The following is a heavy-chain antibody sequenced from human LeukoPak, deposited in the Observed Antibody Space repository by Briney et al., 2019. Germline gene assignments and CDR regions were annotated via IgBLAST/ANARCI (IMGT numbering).Heavy chain of an antibody. CDR2: IYTSGST. J-gene: IGHJ6*03. D-gene: IGHD3-22*01. V-gene: IGHV4-61*02. Sequence: SETLSLTCTVSGGSISSGSYYWRWLRQPAGRGLEWIGRIYTSGSTNYNPSLKSRVTISVDTSKNQFSLKLSSVTAADTAVYYCARDRDYYDSSGYYSYYYYYMDVWGKGTTVTVSS. CDR1: GGSISSGSYY. CDR3: ARDRDYYDSSGYYSYYYYYMDV.